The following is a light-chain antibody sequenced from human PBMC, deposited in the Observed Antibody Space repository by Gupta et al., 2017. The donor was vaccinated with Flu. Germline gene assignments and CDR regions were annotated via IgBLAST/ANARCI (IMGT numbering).Light chain of an antibody. CDR3: QTWVPGMLYV. CDR1: SGRTMDA. CDR2: VNYDGSH. V-gene: IGLV4-69*01. J-gene: IGLJ1*01. Sequence: QLVLTQSPSASASLGASVKLTCTLNSGRTMDAIAWHQHRPERGPRFLMKVNYDGSHVKGDGVPDRFSGSSSGTERYLTISSLQSEDEADYYCQTWVPGMLYVSGTGTKVTV.